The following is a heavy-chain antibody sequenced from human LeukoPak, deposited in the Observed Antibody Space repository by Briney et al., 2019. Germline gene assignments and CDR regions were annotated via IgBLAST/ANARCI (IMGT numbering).Heavy chain of an antibody. CDR3: AKDRFWDVYCSGGSCYPPGYFDY. CDR1: GYTFTSYD. V-gene: IGHV1-8*01. CDR2: MNPNSGNT. J-gene: IGHJ4*02. D-gene: IGHD2-15*01. Sequence: ASVKVSCKASGYTFTSYDINWVRQATGQGLEWMGWMNPNSGNTGYAQKFQGRVTMTRNTSISTAYMELSSLRAEDTAVYYCAKDRFWDVYCSGGSCYPPGYFDYWGQGTLVTVSS.